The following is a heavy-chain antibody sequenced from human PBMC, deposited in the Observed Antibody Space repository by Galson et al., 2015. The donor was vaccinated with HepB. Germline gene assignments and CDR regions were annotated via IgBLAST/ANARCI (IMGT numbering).Heavy chain of an antibody. V-gene: IGHV2-5*02. CDR3: AHRLGAYFDY. Sequence: PALVKPTQTLTLTCTLSGVSLNTSGVGAGWIRQPPGKALEWLALIYWDDDKRYNPSLKSRLTITKDTSKNQVVLTMTNMDPVDTATYYCAHRLGAYFDYWGQGTLVPVSS. CDR2: IYWDDDK. J-gene: IGHJ4*02. D-gene: IGHD3-16*01. CDR1: GVSLNTSGVG.